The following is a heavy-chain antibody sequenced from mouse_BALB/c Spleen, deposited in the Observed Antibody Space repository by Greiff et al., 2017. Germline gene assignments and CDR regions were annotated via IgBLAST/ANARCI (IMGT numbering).Heavy chain of an antibody. CDR1: GYTFTSYW. Sequence: QVQLKESGAELAKPGASVKMSCKASGYTFTSYWMHWVKQRPGQGLEWIGYINPSTGYTEYNQKFKDKATLTADKSSSTAYMQLSSLTSEDSAVYYCARDYYGSLSAYWGQGTLVTVSA. D-gene: IGHD1-1*01. V-gene: IGHV1-7*01. CDR3: ARDYYGSLSAY. J-gene: IGHJ3*01. CDR2: INPSTGYT.